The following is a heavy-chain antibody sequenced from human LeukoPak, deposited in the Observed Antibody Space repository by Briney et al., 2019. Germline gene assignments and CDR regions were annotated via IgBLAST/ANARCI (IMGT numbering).Heavy chain of an antibody. CDR1: GGSFSGYY. V-gene: IGHV4-34*01. CDR3: ARAYGSSSWYSTQEFDY. D-gene: IGHD6-13*01. J-gene: IGHJ4*02. CDR2: INHSGST. Sequence: PSETLSLTCAVYGGSFSGYYWSWIRQPPGKGPEWIGEINHSGSTNYNPSLKSRVTISVDTSKNQFSLKLSSVTAADTAVYYCARAYGSSSWYSTQEFDYWGQGTLVTVSS.